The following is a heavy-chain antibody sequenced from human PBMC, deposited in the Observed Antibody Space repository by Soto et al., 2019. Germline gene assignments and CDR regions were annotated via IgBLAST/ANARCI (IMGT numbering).Heavy chain of an antibody. CDR2: IWYDGSNK. J-gene: IGHJ4*02. CDR3: AREFWSGYSRAYYFDY. D-gene: IGHD3-3*01. V-gene: IGHV3-33*01. CDR1: GFTFSSYG. Sequence: GGSLRLSCAASGFTFSSYGMHWVRQAPGKGLEWVAVIWYDGSNKYYADSVKGRFTISRDNSKNTLYLQMNSLRAEDTAVYYCAREFWSGYSRAYYFDYWGQGTLVTVSS.